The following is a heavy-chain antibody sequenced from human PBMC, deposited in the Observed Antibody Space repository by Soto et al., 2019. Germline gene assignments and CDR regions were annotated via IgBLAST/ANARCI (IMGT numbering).Heavy chain of an antibody. J-gene: IGHJ4*02. V-gene: IGHV1-24*01. CDR2: FDPEDGET. CDR3: ATGRYSSSWIKFDY. Sequence: ASVKVSCKVSGYTLTELSMHWVRQAPGKGLEWMGGFDPEDGETIYAQKFQGRVTMTEDTSTDTAYMELSSLRSEDTAVYYCATGRYSSSWIKFDYWGQATLVTVSS. D-gene: IGHD6-13*01. CDR1: GYTLTELS.